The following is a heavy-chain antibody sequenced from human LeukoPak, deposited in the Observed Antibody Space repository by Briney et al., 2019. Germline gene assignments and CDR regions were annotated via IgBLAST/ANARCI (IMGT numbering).Heavy chain of an antibody. CDR3: AKEIRFGEFYFDY. V-gene: IGHV3-23*01. CDR1: GFTFSSYG. D-gene: IGHD3-10*01. J-gene: IGHJ4*02. CDR2: ISGSGGST. Sequence: GGTLRLSCAASGFTFSSYGMSWVRQAPGKGLEWVSAISGSGGSTYYADSVKGRFTISRDNSKNTLYLQMNSLRAEDTAVYYCAKEIRFGEFYFDYWGQGTLVTVSS.